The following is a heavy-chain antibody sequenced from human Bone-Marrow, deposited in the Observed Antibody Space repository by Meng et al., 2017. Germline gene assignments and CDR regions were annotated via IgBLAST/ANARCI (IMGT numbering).Heavy chain of an antibody. J-gene: IGHJ4*02. Sequence: ASVKVSCKASGYTFTGYYMHWVRQAPGQGLEWMGRINPNSGGTNYAQKFQGRVTMTRDTSISTAYMELSRLRSDDTAVYYCAREGIGPLSPSSVQMGATNLFGYWGQGTLVTVSS. CDR3: AREGIGPLSPSSVQMGATNLFGY. D-gene: IGHD1-26*01. V-gene: IGHV1-2*06. CDR2: INPNSGGT. CDR1: GYTFTGYY.